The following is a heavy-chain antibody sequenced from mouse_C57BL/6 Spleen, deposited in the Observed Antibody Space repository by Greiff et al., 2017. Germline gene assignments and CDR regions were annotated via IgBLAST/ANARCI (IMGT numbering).Heavy chain of an antibody. CDR3: ARAVYDGLDY. V-gene: IGHV1-66*01. Sequence: QVQLQQSGPELVKPGASVKISCKASGYSFTSYYIHWVKQRPGQGLEWIGWIYPGSGNTKYNEKFKGKATLTADTSSSTAYMQLSSLTSEDSAVYYCARAVYDGLDYWGQGTSVTVSS. CDR2: IYPGSGNT. D-gene: IGHD2-3*01. CDR1: GYSFTSYY. J-gene: IGHJ4*01.